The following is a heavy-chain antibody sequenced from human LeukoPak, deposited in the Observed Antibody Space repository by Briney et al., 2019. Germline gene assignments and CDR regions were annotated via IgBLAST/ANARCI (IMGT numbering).Heavy chain of an antibody. CDR1: GGSLSSYY. V-gene: IGHV4-59*08. CDR3: ARHYYGTPWVALDTPFDY. CDR2: IYYSGST. J-gene: IGHJ4*02. D-gene: IGHD3-10*01. Sequence: SETLSLTCTVSGGSLSSYYWSWLRQPPGKGLEWIGYIYYSGSTNYNPSLKSRVTISVDTSKNQFSLKLSSVTAADTAVYYCARHYYGTPWVALDTPFDYWGQGTLVTVSS.